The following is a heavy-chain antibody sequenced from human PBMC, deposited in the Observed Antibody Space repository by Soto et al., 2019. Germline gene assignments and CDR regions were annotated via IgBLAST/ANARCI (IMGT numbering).Heavy chain of an antibody. Sequence: PGGSLRLSCAASGFTFSNAWMSWVRQAPGKGLEWVAVISYDGSNKYYADSVKGRFTISRDNSKNTLYLQMNSLRAEDTAVYYCARAHMIVGAFDIWGQGTMVTVSS. J-gene: IGHJ3*02. CDR2: ISYDGSNK. V-gene: IGHV3-30-3*01. CDR3: ARAHMIVGAFDI. D-gene: IGHD3-22*01. CDR1: GFTFSNAW.